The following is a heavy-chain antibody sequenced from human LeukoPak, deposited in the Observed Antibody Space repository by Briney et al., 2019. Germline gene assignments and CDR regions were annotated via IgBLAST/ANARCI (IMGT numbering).Heavy chain of an antibody. D-gene: IGHD5-18*01. Sequence: PSETLSLTCAVYGGSFSGYYWSWIGQPPGKGLEWIGEINHSGSTNYNPSLKSRVTISVDKSKNQFSLKLSSVTAADTAVYYCARGVDTAMYDDNWFDPWGQGTLVTVSS. J-gene: IGHJ5*02. CDR3: ARGVDTAMYDDNWFDP. CDR2: INHSGST. CDR1: GGSFSGYY. V-gene: IGHV4-34*01.